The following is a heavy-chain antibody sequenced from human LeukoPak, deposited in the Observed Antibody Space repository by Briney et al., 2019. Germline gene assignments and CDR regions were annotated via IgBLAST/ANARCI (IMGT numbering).Heavy chain of an antibody. CDR1: GYIFTSYT. D-gene: IGHD5-18*01. CDR2: INAGNGNT. Sequence: ASVKVSCKASGYIFTSYTMHWVRPAPGQRLEWMGWINAGNGNTKYSQTFQGTVTITRDKSASTAYMALSSLRSEDTAVYYCARDGNSYDFDYWGQGTLVTVSS. V-gene: IGHV1-3*01. CDR3: ARDGNSYDFDY. J-gene: IGHJ4*02.